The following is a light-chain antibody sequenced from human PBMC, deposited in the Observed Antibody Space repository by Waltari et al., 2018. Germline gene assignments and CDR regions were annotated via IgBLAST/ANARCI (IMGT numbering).Light chain of an antibody. CDR1: QDIRND. CDR2: TAS. J-gene: IGKJ1*01. V-gene: IGKV1-17*01. Sequence: DIQMTQSPSSLSASVGDRVTFTCRASQDIRNDLGWYQQKPGKPPKRLIYTASTLQSGVPSRFGCTGAGTEFTLTFSRLQPEDLATYYCLQHHTYPWTFGQGTKVEIK. CDR3: LQHHTYPWT.